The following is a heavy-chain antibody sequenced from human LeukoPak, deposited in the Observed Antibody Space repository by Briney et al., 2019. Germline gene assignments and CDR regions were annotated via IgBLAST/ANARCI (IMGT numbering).Heavy chain of an antibody. D-gene: IGHD6-19*01. CDR1: GYTFTGYY. Sequence: ASVEVSCKASGYTFTGYYMHWVRQAPGQGLEWMGWMNPNSGGTNYAQKFQGRVTMTRDTSISTAYMELSRLRSDDTAVYYCARDSTSGYSSGWLFDYWGQGTLVTVSS. CDR3: ARDSTSGYSSGWLFDY. CDR2: MNPNSGGT. V-gene: IGHV1-2*02. J-gene: IGHJ4*02.